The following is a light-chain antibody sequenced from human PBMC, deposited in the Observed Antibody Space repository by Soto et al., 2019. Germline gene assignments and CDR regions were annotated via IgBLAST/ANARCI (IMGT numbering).Light chain of an antibody. J-gene: IGKJ5*01. CDR1: QSVSSY. Sequence: RALERRAGNLSRSRGEPANLSFKASQSVSSYLAWYQQKPGQAPRLLIYDASNRATGIPARFSGCGPGTDFTLTIRSREPDEFAVYYCQQRSNWPPITFGQGTRLEIK. CDR3: QQRSNWPPIT. CDR2: DAS. V-gene: IGKV3-11*01.